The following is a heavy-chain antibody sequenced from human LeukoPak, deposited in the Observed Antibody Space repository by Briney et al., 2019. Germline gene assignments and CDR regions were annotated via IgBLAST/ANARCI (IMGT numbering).Heavy chain of an antibody. CDR2: ISYDGSNK. D-gene: IGHD6-19*01. V-gene: IGHV3-30*04. CDR3: ARGKGIAVTGTPHQYYYGMDV. J-gene: IGHJ6*02. Sequence: GGSLRLSCAASGFTFSSYAMHWVRQAPGKGLDWVAVISYDGSNKYYADSVKGRFTISRDNSKNTLYLQMNSLRAEDTAVYYCARGKGIAVTGTPHQYYYGMDVWGQRTTVTVSS. CDR1: GFTFSSYA.